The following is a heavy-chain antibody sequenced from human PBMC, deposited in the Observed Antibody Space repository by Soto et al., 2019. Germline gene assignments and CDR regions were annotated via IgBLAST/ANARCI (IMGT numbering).Heavy chain of an antibody. CDR2: ISNSGSDI. V-gene: IGHV3-11*01. J-gene: IGHJ6*02. Sequence: QVQLVESGGDLVKPGGSLRLSCAASGFTLSDYYMSWIHQAAGKGLEWVSYISNSGSDIYYADSVKDRFTISRDNAKDSLYLQMNSLRVEDTAVYYCARATIAVAGTYYYYGMDVWGQGTTVTVSS. CDR3: ARATIAVAGTYYYYGMDV. CDR1: GFTLSDYY. D-gene: IGHD6-19*01.